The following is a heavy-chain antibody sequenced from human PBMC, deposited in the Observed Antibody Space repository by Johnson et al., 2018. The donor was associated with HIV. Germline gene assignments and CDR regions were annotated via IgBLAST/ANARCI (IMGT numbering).Heavy chain of an antibody. D-gene: IGHD6-13*01. CDR3: ARHWAAAGRDAFDI. Sequence: VQLVESGGGVVQPGRSLRLSCAASGFTFSSYGIHWVRQAPGKGLEWVAVISYDGSNKYYADSVKGRFTISRDNSKNTLYLQMNSLRAEDTAVYYCARHWAAAGRDAFDIWGQGTMVTASS. CDR1: GFTFSSYG. J-gene: IGHJ3*02. V-gene: IGHV3-30*19. CDR2: ISYDGSNK.